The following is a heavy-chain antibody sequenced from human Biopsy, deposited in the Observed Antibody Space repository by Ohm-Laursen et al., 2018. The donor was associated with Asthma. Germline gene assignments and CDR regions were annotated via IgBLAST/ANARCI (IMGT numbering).Heavy chain of an antibody. D-gene: IGHD3-22*01. CDR2: ISYGGTNK. J-gene: IGHJ4*02. V-gene: IGHV3-30-3*01. CDR3: ARGDSSNWSHYYFDY. Sequence: SLRLSCSASGFTFSDYDMHWVRQAPGKGLEWVAVISYGGTNKDYADSAKGRFTFSRDNSQNTLSLEMNSLRAEDTAVYYCARGDSSNWSHYYFDYWGQGTLVTVSS. CDR1: GFTFSDYD.